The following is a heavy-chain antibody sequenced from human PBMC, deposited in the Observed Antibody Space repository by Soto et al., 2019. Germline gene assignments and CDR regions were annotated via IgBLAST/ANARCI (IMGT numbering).Heavy chain of an antibody. CDR3: ARDRITIFGVATTQLPYYYYGMDV. Sequence: ASVKVSCKASGGTFSSYAISWVRQAPGQGLEWMGGIIPIFGTANYAQKFQGRVTITADESTSTAYMELSSLRSEDTAVYYCARDRITIFGVATTQLPYYYYGMDVWGQGTTVTVSS. D-gene: IGHD3-3*01. CDR1: GGTFSSYA. V-gene: IGHV1-69*13. J-gene: IGHJ6*02. CDR2: IIPIFGTA.